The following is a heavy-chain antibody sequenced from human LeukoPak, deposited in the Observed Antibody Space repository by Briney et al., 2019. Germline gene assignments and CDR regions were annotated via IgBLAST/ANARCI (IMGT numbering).Heavy chain of an antibody. V-gene: IGHV3-30*18. J-gene: IGHJ4*02. Sequence: GRSLRLSCAASGFTFSSYGMHWVRQAPGKGLEWVAVISYDGSNKYYADSVKGRFTISRDNSKNTLYLQMNSLRAEDTAVYYCAKESRLGYGSGSYYQNWGQGTLVTVSS. CDR3: AKESRLGYGSGSYYQN. D-gene: IGHD3-10*01. CDR2: ISYDGSNK. CDR1: GFTFSSYG.